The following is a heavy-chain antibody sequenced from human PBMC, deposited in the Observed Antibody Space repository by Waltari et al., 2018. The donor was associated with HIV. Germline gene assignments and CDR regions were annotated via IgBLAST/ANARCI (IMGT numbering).Heavy chain of an antibody. CDR1: GYTFTSYD. V-gene: IGHV1-8*01. CDR3: ARAPLLGYCSGGSCHRGGFDC. CDR2: MNPNSGNT. D-gene: IGHD2-15*01. J-gene: IGHJ4*02. Sequence: QVQLVQSGAEVKKPGASVKVSCQASGYTFTSYDINWVRQAPAQGIEWMGWMNPNSGNTGYAQKFQGRVTMTRNTSISTAYMELSSLRSEDTAVYYCARAPLLGYCSGGSCHRGGFDCWGQGTLVTVSS.